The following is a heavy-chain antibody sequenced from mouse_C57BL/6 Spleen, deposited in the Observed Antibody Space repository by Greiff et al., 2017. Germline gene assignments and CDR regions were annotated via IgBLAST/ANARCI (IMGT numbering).Heavy chain of an antibody. Sequence: QVQLKQPGAELVMPGASVKLSCKASGYTFTSYWMHWVKQRPGQGLEWIGEIDPSDSYTNYNQKFKGKSTLTVDKSSSTAYMQLSSLTSEDSAVYYCARKGGLGRYFDVWGTGTTVTVSS. CDR3: ARKGGLGRYFDV. V-gene: IGHV1-69*01. CDR2: IDPSDSYT. CDR1: GYTFTSYW. D-gene: IGHD4-1*01. J-gene: IGHJ1*03.